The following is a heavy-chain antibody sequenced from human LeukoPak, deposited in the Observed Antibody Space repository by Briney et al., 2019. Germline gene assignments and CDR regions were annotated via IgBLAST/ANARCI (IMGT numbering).Heavy chain of an antibody. CDR2: IYYSGST. CDR3: ARAWFPYGMGV. D-gene: IGHD3-10*01. V-gene: IGHV4-59*08. J-gene: IGHJ6*02. CDR1: GGSISSYY. Sequence: SETLSLTCTVSGGSISSYYWSWIRQPPGKGLEWIGYIYYSGSTNYNPSLKSRVTISVDTSKNQFSLKLSSVTAADTAVYYCARAWFPYGMGVWGQGTTVTAAS.